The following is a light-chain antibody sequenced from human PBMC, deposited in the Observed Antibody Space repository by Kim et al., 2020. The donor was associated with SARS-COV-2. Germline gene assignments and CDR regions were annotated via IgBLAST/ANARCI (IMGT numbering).Light chain of an antibody. Sequence: SSELTQDPAVSVALGHTVRITCQGDSLKNYYASWYQQRPGQAPVLVIHGENNRPSGIPDRFSGSSSGNTASLTIPGAQAEDEADYYCNSRDSSAQRYVFG. V-gene: IGLV3-19*01. CDR2: GEN. J-gene: IGLJ1*01. CDR1: SLKNYY. CDR3: NSRDSSAQRYV.